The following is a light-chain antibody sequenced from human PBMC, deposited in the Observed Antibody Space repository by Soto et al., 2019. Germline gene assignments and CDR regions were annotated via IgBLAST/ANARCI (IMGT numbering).Light chain of an antibody. CDR2: DVN. CDR1: SSDIGGYNY. V-gene: IGLV2-8*01. J-gene: IGLJ3*02. Sequence: QSALTQPPSASGSPGQSVTISCTGTSSDIGGYNYVSWYQQHPGKAPKLMIYDVNKRPSGVPDRFSGSKSGTSVSLAISGLRSEDEATYYCAAWDDTLDAQVFGGGTKLTVL. CDR3: AAWDDTLDAQV.